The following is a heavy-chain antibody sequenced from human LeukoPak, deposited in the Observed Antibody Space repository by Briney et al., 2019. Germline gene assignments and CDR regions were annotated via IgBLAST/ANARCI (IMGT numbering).Heavy chain of an antibody. V-gene: IGHV3-7*01. D-gene: IGHD5-12*01. J-gene: IGHJ4*02. CDR3: ARVRFAWLRPFDY. Sequence: GGSLRLSCAASGFTFSSYWTSWVRQAPGKGLEWVANIKQDGSEKYYVDSVKGRFTISRDNAKNSLYLQMNSLRAEDTAVYYCARVRFAWLRPFDYWGQGTLVTVSS. CDR1: GFTFSSYW. CDR2: IKQDGSEK.